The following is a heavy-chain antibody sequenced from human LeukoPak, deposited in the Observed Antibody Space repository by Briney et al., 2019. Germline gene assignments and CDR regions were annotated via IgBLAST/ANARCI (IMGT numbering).Heavy chain of an antibody. Sequence: GGSLRLSCAASGFTFSSYAMHWVRQAPGKGLEYVSAISSNGGSTYYANSVKGRFTISRDNFKNTLYLQMGSLRAEDMAVYYCARVFRMITMIVVVITRRPPWGQGTLVTVSS. CDR3: ARVFRMITMIVVVITRRPP. CDR1: GFTFSSYA. D-gene: IGHD3-22*01. V-gene: IGHV3-64*01. CDR2: ISSNGGST. J-gene: IGHJ5*02.